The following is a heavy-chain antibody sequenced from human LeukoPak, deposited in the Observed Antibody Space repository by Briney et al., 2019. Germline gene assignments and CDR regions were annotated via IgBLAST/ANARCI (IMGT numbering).Heavy chain of an antibody. CDR2: IYYSGST. V-gene: IGHV4-39*01. D-gene: IGHD5-24*01. CDR3: ARRAREGRDGYNWRHAFDI. Sequence: PSETLSLTCTVSGGSISSSSYYWGWIRHPPGKGLEWIGSIYYSGSTYYNPSLKSRVTISVDTSKNQFSLKLSSVTAADTAVYYCARRAREGRDGYNWRHAFDIWGQGTMVTVSS. J-gene: IGHJ3*02. CDR1: GGSISSSSYY.